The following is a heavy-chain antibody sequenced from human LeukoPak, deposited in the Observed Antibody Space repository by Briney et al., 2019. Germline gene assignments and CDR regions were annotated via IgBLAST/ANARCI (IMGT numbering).Heavy chain of an antibody. CDR2: INPSGGNT. Sequence: ASVKVSCKASGYTFTRYYMHWVRQAPGQGLEWMGIINPSGGNTNYAQKFQGRVTMTRDMSTSTVYMELSSLRSEDTAAYYCARERSSGYNDAFDIWGQGTMVTVSS. D-gene: IGHD3-22*01. J-gene: IGHJ3*02. V-gene: IGHV1-46*01. CDR3: ARERSSGYNDAFDI. CDR1: GYTFTRYY.